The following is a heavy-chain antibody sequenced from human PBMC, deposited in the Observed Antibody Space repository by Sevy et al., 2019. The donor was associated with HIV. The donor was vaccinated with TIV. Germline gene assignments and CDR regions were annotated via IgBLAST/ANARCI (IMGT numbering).Heavy chain of an antibody. CDR3: ARDRKVLLVVCDIPFDAFDI. D-gene: IGHD2-8*02. J-gene: IGHJ3*02. CDR1: GFTFSNHA. V-gene: IGHV3-30*02. CDR2: IRNDGSHE. Sequence: GGSLRLSCTASGFTFSNHAMHWVRQGPGKGPEWVAFIRNDGSHEYYADSVKGRFTISRDNSKNTLYLQMNSLRPEDTAVYYCARDRKVLLVVCDIPFDAFDIWGQGTMVTVSS.